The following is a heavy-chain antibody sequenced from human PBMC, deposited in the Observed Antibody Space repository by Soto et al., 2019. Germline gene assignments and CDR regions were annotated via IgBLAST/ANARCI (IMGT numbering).Heavy chain of an antibody. CDR3: ARCLVAGFCMDV. Sequence: SETLSLTCTVSGGSISSYYWSWIRQPPGKGLEWIGYIYYSGSTNYNPSLKSRVTISVDTSKNQFSLKLSSVTAADTAVYYCARCLVAGFCMDVWXQGTTVTVSS. V-gene: IGHV4-59*01. CDR1: GGSISSYY. J-gene: IGHJ6*02. CDR2: IYYSGST. D-gene: IGHD2-15*01.